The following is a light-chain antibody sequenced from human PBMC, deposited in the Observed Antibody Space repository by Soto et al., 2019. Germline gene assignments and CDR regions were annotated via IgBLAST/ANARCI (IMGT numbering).Light chain of an antibody. Sequence: QSVLTQPPSVSGAPGQRVTISCTGSSSNIGAGYDVHWYQQLLGTAPKLLIYGNTNRPSGVPDRFSGSKSGTSASLAITGLQVEDEADYFCQSYDSSLSGSGVFGGGTQLTVL. CDR3: QSYDSSLSGSGV. CDR1: SSNIGAGYD. CDR2: GNT. V-gene: IGLV1-40*01. J-gene: IGLJ7*01.